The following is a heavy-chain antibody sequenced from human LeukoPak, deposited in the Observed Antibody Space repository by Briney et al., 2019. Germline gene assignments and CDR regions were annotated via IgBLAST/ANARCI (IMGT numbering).Heavy chain of an antibody. CDR3: ARDAHNWNDPPLLYFDHCFMDV. J-gene: IGHJ6*03. CDR2: IHDDGSKK. D-gene: IGHD1-1*01. V-gene: IGHV3-30*02. CDR1: GFTFSSYG. Sequence: GGSLRLSCAAPGFTFSSYGMHSVRQAPGKGLEWVAFIHDDGSKKYNADSVKGRFTISRDNSKNTLYLQMNSLRAEDTAVYYCARDAHNWNDPPLLYFDHCFMDVWGKGTTVTVSS.